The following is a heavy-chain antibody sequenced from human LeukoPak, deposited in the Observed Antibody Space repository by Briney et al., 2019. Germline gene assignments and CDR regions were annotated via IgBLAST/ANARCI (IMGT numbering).Heavy chain of an antibody. CDR1: GFTFSNYA. J-gene: IGHJ4*02. CDR2: ISGNGGSI. Sequence: GGSLRLSCAASGFTFSNYAMSWVRQAPGKGLEWVSAISGNGGSIYYADSVKGRFTISRDNSKNTLYLQMNSLRAEDTAVYYCAKGTISSGWYWGQGTLVTVSS. D-gene: IGHD6-19*01. V-gene: IGHV3-23*01. CDR3: AKGTISSGWY.